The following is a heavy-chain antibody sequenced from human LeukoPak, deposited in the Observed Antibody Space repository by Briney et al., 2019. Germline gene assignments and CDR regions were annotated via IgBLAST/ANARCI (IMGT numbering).Heavy chain of an antibody. CDR1: GFTFSGYS. J-gene: IGHJ4*02. D-gene: IGHD6-19*01. V-gene: IGHV3-21*01. CDR2: ISSSSSYI. CDR3: ARARGIAVAGTYALGFDY. Sequence: GGSLRLSCAASGFTFSGYSMNWVRQAPGKGLEWVSSISSSSSYICYADSVKGRFTISRGNAKNSLYLQMNSLRAEDTAVYYCARARGIAVAGTYALGFDYWGQGTLVTVSS.